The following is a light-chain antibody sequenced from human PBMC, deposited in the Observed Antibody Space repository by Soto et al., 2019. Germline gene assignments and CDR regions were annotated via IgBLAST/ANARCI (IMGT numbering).Light chain of an antibody. CDR2: GAS. Sequence: EIVLTQSPGTLSLSPGERATLSCRASQSVSSTYSAWYQQKPGQAPRLLISGASSRATGIPDRFSGSGSGTDFTLTISRLEPEDCAVYFCQQYGRSSPITFGQGTRLEIK. CDR1: QSVSSTY. CDR3: QQYGRSSPIT. V-gene: IGKV3-20*01. J-gene: IGKJ5*01.